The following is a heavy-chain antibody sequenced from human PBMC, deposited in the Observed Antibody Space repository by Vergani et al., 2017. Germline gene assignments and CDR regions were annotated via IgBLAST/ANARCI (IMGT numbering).Heavy chain of an antibody. V-gene: IGHV1-2*02. CDR2: INPNSGGT. CDR1: GYTFTGYH. J-gene: IGHJ3*02. Sequence: QVQLVQSGAEVKKPGASVKVSCKASGYTFTGYHMHWVRHAPGQGLEWMGWINPNSGGTNYAQKFQGRVTMTRDTSISTAYMELSRLRSDDTAVYYCASSNWNHVRPIYAFDIWGQGTMVTVSS. D-gene: IGHD1-14*01. CDR3: ASSNWNHVRPIYAFDI.